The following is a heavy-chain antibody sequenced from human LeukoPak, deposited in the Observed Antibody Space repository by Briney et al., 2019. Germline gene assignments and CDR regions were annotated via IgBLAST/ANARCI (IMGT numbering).Heavy chain of an antibody. CDR3: TKDRNSWSNYFGY. D-gene: IGHD6-13*01. V-gene: IGHV3-30*02. CDR2: IRYDGSNR. Sequence: GGSLRLSCAASGFAFSNYDVHWVRQAPGKGLEWVAFIRYDGSNRNYADSVKGRFTISRDNSKNTLYLQMNSLRPEDTAVYYCTKDRNSWSNYFGYWGQGTLVTVSS. CDR1: GFAFSNYD. J-gene: IGHJ4*02.